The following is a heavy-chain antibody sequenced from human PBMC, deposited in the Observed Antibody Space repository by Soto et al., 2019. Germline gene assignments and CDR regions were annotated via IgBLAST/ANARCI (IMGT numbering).Heavy chain of an antibody. V-gene: IGHV3-7*01. J-gene: IGHJ4*02. Sequence: EVQLVESGGKVVQPGGSLRLSCVASGFTFSVYWMSWVRQAPGEGLEWVARIKFDGSGIQYADSVKGRFSISRDTAGNSVYLQMNSMRADDTAVYYCARDSGYSSVDSVNHYFDYRGQGALVTVTS. CDR1: GFTFSVYW. D-gene: IGHD5-12*01. CDR2: IKFDGSGI. CDR3: ARDSGYSSVDSVNHYFDY.